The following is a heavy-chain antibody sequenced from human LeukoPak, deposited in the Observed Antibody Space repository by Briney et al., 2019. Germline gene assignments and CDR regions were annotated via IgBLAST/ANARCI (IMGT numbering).Heavy chain of an antibody. CDR3: AREPSGSGGYDY. CDR1: GFTFSGYY. J-gene: IGHJ4*02. Sequence: ASVKVSCKASGFTFSGYYMHWVRQAPGQGLEWMAWISPNSGGTNYVQKFQGRVTVTRDTSISTDYMEINGLTSDDTALYYCAREPSGSGGYDYWGQGNLVTVSS. V-gene: IGHV1-2*02. D-gene: IGHD3-10*01. CDR2: ISPNSGGT.